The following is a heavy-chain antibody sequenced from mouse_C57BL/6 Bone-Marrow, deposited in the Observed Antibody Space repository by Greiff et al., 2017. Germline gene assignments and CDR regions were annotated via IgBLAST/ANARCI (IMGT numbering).Heavy chain of an antibody. CDR3: ARLTVVAYYAMDY. CDR2: IYPGGGYT. V-gene: IGHV1-63*01. D-gene: IGHD1-1*01. Sequence: QVHVKQSGAELVRPGTSVKMSCKASGYTFTNYWIGWAKQRPGHGLEWIGDIYPGGGYTNYNEKFKGKATLTADKSSSTAYMQFSSLTSEDSAIDYCARLTVVAYYAMDYWGQGTSVTVSS. J-gene: IGHJ4*01. CDR1: GYTFTNYW.